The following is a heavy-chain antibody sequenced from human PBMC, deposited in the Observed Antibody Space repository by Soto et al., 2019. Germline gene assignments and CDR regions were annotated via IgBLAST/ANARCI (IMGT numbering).Heavy chain of an antibody. Sequence: GSLRLSCTASGFTYSSYWMTWVRQAPGKGLEWVANIKQDGSEEHYVDSVKGRFTISRNNAERSLYLQMNRLRAEDTAVYYCARGTLEWLLRPYYYGLDVWGQGTTVTSP. V-gene: IGHV3-7*01. CDR2: IKQDGSEE. D-gene: IGHD3-3*01. CDR1: GFTYSSYW. J-gene: IGHJ6*02. CDR3: ARGTLEWLLRPYYYGLDV.